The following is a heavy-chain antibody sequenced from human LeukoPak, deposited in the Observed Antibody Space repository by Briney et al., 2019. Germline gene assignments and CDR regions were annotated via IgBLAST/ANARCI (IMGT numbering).Heavy chain of an antibody. CDR2: ISSNGGST. J-gene: IGHJ5*02. D-gene: IGHD6-13*01. CDR1: GFTFSSYA. CDR3: ARDPYSSSWYNWFGP. V-gene: IGHV3-64*01. Sequence: AGGSLRLSCAASGFTFSSYAMHWVRQAPGKGLEYVSAISSNGGSTYYANSVKGRFTISRDNAKNTLYLQMNSLRAEDTAVYYCARDPYSSSWYNWFGPWGQGTLVTVSS.